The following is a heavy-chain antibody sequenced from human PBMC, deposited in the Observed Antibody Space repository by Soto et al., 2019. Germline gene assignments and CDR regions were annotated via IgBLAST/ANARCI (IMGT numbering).Heavy chain of an antibody. CDR1: GASINSSLYY. Sequence: QLQLQESGPGLGKPSETLSLTCTVSGASINSSLYYWDWIRQSPGKGLEWIGSFSYSGSTYYNPSLQTRVTIAVDTSKNQFSPKLISVTAADTAVYYCARQSTLVIYGMDVWGQGTTVIVSS. V-gene: IGHV4-39*01. CDR3: ARQSTLVIYGMDV. CDR2: FSYSGST. D-gene: IGHD3-9*01. J-gene: IGHJ6*02.